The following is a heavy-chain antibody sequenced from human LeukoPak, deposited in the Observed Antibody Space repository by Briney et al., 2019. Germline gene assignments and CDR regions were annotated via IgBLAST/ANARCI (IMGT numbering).Heavy chain of an antibody. CDR1: GDSFSYFY. CDR3: ARGVGAAAGRTFDF. V-gene: IGHV4-59*01. D-gene: IGHD6-13*01. CDR2: IYNSGST. Sequence: PSETLSLTCTVSGDSFSYFYWSWIRQPPGKGLEWIGYIYNSGSTNYNPSLKSRVTISLDTSKNQFSLKLSSVTAADTAVYYCARGVGAAAGRTFDFWGQGTLVTVSS. J-gene: IGHJ4*02.